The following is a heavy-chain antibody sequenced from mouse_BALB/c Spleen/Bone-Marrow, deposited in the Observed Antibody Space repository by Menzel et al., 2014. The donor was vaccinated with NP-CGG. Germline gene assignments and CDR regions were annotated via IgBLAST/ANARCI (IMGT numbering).Heavy chain of an antibody. CDR3: ARDGDYKYAWFAY. CDR2: ISDGGSYT. V-gene: IGHV5-4*02. J-gene: IGHJ3*01. Sequence: EVKLVESGGDLVKPGGSLKLSCAASGFTFSDYYMYWVRRTPEKRLEWVATISDGGSYTYYPDSVKGRFTISRDNAKNNLYLHMSSLKSEDAAMYYCARDGDYKYAWFAYWGQGTQVTVSA. CDR1: GFTFSDYY. D-gene: IGHD2-14*01.